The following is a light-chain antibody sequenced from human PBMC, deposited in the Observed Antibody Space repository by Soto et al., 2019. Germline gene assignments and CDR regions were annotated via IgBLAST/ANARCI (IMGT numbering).Light chain of an antibody. CDR1: QSVSSN. CDR3: QQYNDWPRT. V-gene: IGKV3-15*01. J-gene: IGKJ1*01. CDR2: GAS. Sequence: EIVMTQSAATLSVSAGERATLSWRASQSVSSNLAWYQQKPGQAPRLLIYGASTRATGIPARFSGSGSGKEFTLTISSLQPEDFAVYYRQQYNDWPRTFGQGTKVDIK.